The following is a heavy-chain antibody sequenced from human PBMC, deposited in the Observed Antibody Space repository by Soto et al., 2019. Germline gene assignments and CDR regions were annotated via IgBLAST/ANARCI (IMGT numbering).Heavy chain of an antibody. V-gene: IGHV3-30-3*01. CDR1: GFTFSSYA. CDR2: ISYDGSNK. Sequence: QVQLVESGGGVVQPGRSLRLSCAASGFTFSSYAMHWVRQAPGKGLAWVAVISYDGSNKYYADSVKGRFTISRDNSKNTLYLQMNSLRAEDTAVYYCARDLDYYDSSGYYLDYWGQGTLVTVSS. D-gene: IGHD3-22*01. J-gene: IGHJ4*02. CDR3: ARDLDYYDSSGYYLDY.